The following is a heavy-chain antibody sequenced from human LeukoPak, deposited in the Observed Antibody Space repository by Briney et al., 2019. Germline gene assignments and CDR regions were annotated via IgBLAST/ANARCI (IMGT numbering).Heavy chain of an antibody. CDR2: INWNGGST. J-gene: IGHJ4*02. CDR1: GFIFEDYV. D-gene: IGHD3-10*01. Sequence: PGGSLRLSCAASGFIFEDYVMSWVRQRPGKGLEWVSGINWNGGSTDYADSVKGRFTISRDNAKKFLYLQMNSLRAEDTAVYYCAKDPGAHYYGSGSYRRGSYFDYWGQGTLVTVSS. CDR3: AKDPGAHYYGSGSYRRGSYFDY. V-gene: IGHV3-20*04.